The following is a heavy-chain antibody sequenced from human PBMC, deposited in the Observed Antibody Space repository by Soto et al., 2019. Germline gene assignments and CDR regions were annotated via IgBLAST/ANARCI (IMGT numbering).Heavy chain of an antibody. D-gene: IGHD4-17*01. J-gene: IGHJ6*02. Sequence: ASVKVSCKASGYTFTSYGISWVRQAPGQGLEWMGWISAYNGNTNYAQKLQGRVTMTTDTSTSTAYMELRSLRSDDTAVYYCARDGLYGDYGYYYYGMGVWGQGTTVTVSS. CDR1: GYTFTSYG. CDR2: ISAYNGNT. CDR3: ARDGLYGDYGYYYYGMGV. V-gene: IGHV1-18*01.